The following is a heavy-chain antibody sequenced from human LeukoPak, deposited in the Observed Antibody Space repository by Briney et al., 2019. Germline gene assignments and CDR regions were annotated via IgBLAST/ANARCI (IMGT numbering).Heavy chain of an antibody. CDR3: AKGAEIDL. J-gene: IGHJ5*02. Sequence: GGSLRLSCATSGFTFTNYAMNWVRQAPGEGLEWVSAVTGPGDTTYYADSVKGRFFMSREDSKATVYLQMNSLRAEDTAIYYCAKGAEIDLWGQGTLVTVSS. V-gene: IGHV3-23*01. CDR1: GFTFTNYA. D-gene: IGHD3-16*01. CDR2: VTGPGDTT.